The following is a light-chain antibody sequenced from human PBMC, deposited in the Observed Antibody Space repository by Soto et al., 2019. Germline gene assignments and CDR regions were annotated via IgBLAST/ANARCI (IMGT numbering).Light chain of an antibody. CDR2: GTS. CDR3: QQYVTTPRT. CDR1: QTVAYTS. Sequence: EIVLTQSPGILSLSPGARATLSCRASQTVAYTSLAWYQQRPRQAPRLLIYGTSTRATGTPDMFIGSGSGTAFTLTISRLEPEDFAVYYCQQYVTTPRTFGQGTKVE. V-gene: IGKV3-20*01. J-gene: IGKJ1*01.